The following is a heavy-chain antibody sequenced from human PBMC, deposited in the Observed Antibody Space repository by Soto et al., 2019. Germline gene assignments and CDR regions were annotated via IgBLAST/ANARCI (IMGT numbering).Heavy chain of an antibody. Sequence: SVKVSCKASGGTFSSYAISWVRQAPGQGLEWMGGIIPIFGTANYAQKFQGRVTITADESTSTAYMELSSLRSEDTAVYYCASATSGYDYYFYWGQGTLVTVSS. CDR2: IIPIFGTA. CDR1: GGTFSSYA. J-gene: IGHJ4*02. D-gene: IGHD5-12*01. V-gene: IGHV1-69*01. CDR3: ASATSGYDYYFY.